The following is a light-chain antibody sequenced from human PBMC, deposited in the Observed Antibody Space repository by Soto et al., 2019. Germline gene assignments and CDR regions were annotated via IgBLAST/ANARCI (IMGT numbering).Light chain of an antibody. V-gene: IGLV1-44*01. Sequence: QSVLTQPPSASGTPGQRVSISCSGSTSNIGRNDVNWYQQLPGTAPKLLIYGHNQRPSGVPERFSGSKSGTSGSLAISGLQSEDEGDYYCASWDDSLNAPVFGGGTKLTVL. CDR3: ASWDDSLNAPV. CDR1: TSNIGRND. J-gene: IGLJ2*01. CDR2: GHN.